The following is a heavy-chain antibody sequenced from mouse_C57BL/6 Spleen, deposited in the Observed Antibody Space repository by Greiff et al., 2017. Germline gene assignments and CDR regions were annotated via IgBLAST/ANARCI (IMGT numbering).Heavy chain of an antibody. CDR2: ISYSGSN. Sequence: VQLKESGPGMVKPSQSLSLTCTVTGYSITSGYDWHWIRHFPGNKLEWMGYISYSGSNNYNPSLKSRISITHDTSKNHFFLKLNSVTTEDTATYYCARGGRGFAYWGQGTLVTVSA. CDR1: GYSITSGYD. CDR3: ARGGRGFAY. D-gene: IGHD3-3*01. J-gene: IGHJ3*01. V-gene: IGHV3-1*01.